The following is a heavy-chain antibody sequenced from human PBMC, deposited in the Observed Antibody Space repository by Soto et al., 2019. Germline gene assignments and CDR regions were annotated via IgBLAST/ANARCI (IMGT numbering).Heavy chain of an antibody. J-gene: IGHJ4*02. V-gene: IGHV3-11*01. CDR3: ARDYSNKGFDY. D-gene: IGHD4-4*01. CDR2: IRGDAATM. Sequence: QVQLVESGGGLVKPGGSLRLSCAASGFTFSDWYMSWIRQAPGKGLEWVSSIRGDAATMHYADSVKGRFTISRDNAENSLYLQINSLRAEDTAFYYCARDYSNKGFDYWGRGTLLTVSS. CDR1: GFTFSDWY.